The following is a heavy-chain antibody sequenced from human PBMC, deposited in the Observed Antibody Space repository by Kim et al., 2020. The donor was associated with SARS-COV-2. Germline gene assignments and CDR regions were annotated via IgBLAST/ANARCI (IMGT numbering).Heavy chain of an antibody. D-gene: IGHD4-17*01. V-gene: IGHV3-30-3*01. CDR1: GFTFSSYA. J-gene: IGHJ6*02. CDR2: ISYDGSNK. CDR3: ARDRTTSTRYYYYGMDV. Sequence: GGSLRLSCAASGFTFSSYAMHWVRQAPGKGLEWVAVISYDGSNKYYADSVKGRFTISRDNSKNTLYLQMNSLRAEDTAVYYCARDRTTSTRYYYYGMDVWGQGTTVTVSS.